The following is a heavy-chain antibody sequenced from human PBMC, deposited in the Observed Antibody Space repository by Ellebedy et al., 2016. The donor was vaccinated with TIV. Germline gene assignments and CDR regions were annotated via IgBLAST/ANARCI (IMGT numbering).Heavy chain of an antibody. CDR2: IYSGGST. V-gene: IGHV3-53*01. Sequence: GGSLRLSCAASGFTVSSNYMSWVRQAPGKGLEWVSVIYSGGSTYYADSVKGRFTISRDNSKNTLYLQVNSLRDEDTAVYYCAGAVGAPLAFDYWGQGALVTVSS. CDR3: AGAVGAPLAFDY. D-gene: IGHD1-26*01. J-gene: IGHJ4*02. CDR1: GFTVSSNY.